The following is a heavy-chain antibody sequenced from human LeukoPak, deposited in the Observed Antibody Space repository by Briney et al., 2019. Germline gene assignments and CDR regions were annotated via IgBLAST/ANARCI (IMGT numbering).Heavy chain of an antibody. Sequence: PSETLSLTCTVSGGSISSSSYYWGWIRQPPGKGLEWIGSIYYSGSTYYNPSLKSRVTIPVDTSKNQFSLKLSSVTAADTAVYYCARHGSITMIVKGFDYWGQGTLVTVSS. D-gene: IGHD3-22*01. J-gene: IGHJ4*02. CDR3: ARHGSITMIVKGFDY. CDR1: GGSISSSSYY. V-gene: IGHV4-39*01. CDR2: IYYSGST.